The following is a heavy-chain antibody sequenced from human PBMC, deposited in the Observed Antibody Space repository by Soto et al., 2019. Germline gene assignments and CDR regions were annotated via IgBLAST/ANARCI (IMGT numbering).Heavy chain of an antibody. D-gene: IGHD3-22*01. J-gene: IGHJ4*02. V-gene: IGHV4-31*01. CDR3: ARSSGYYYGDFDY. Sequence: QVQLQESGPGLVKPSQTLSLTCTVSGGSISSGGYYWSWIRQHPGKGLEWIGYIYYSGSTYYNPSLTSPVTMSIDTSKNQFSLKLSSVTAADTAVYYCARSSGYYYGDFDYWGQGTLVTVSS. CDR2: IYYSGST. CDR1: GGSISSGGYY.